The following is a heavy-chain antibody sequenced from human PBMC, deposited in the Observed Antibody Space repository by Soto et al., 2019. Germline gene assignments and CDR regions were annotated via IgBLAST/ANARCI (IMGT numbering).Heavy chain of an antibody. CDR2: INAGNGNT. V-gene: IGHV1-3*01. Sequence: ASVKVSCKASGYTFTGYAMHWVRQAPGQRLEWMGWINAGNGNTKYSQKFQGRVTITRDTSASTAYMELSSLRSEDTAVYYCARDADPMTTVTPFDYWGQGTLVTVSS. CDR3: ARDADPMTTVTPFDY. J-gene: IGHJ4*02. CDR1: GYTFTGYA. D-gene: IGHD4-17*01.